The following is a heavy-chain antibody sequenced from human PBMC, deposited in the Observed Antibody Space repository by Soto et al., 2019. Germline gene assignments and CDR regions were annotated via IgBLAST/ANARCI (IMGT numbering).Heavy chain of an antibody. CDR2: ISASGGST. Sequence: EVQLLESGGGLVKPGGSLRLSCAASGFTFSSYAMSWVRQAPGKGLEWVSTISASGGSTYYADSVKGRFTISRDNSKNTLYLQMNSLRAEDTAVCYCAKERGEGYGMDVWGQGTTVTVSS. J-gene: IGHJ6*02. CDR1: GFTFSSYA. D-gene: IGHD3-16*01. V-gene: IGHV3-23*01. CDR3: AKERGEGYGMDV.